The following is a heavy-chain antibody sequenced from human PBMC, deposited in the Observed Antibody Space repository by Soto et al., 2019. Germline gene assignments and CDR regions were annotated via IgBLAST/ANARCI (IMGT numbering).Heavy chain of an antibody. J-gene: IGHJ4*02. D-gene: IGHD1-26*01. CDR2: IYYSGST. Sequence: QVQLQESGPGLVKPSETLSLTCTVSGGSISSYYWSWIRQPPGKGLEWIGYIYYSGSTNYNPSLKNRVTITVDTSKNQFPLKLSSVTAADTAVYYCARRWGFTFDYWGQGTLVTVSS. CDR1: GGSISSYY. CDR3: ARRWGFTFDY. V-gene: IGHV4-59*12.